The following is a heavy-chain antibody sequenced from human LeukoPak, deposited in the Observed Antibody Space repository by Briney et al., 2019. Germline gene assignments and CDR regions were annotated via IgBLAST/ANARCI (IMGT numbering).Heavy chain of an antibody. CDR2: INPNSGGT. J-gene: IGHJ6*03. D-gene: IGHD3-10*01. CDR1: GYTFTGYY. Sequence: ASVKVSCKASGYTFTGYYMHWVRQAPGQGLEWMGWINPNSGGTNYAQKFQGRVTMTRDTSISTAYMELSRLRSDDTAVYYCARGPNYYGSGSYYYYYMDVWGKGTTVTVSS. CDR3: ARGPNYYGSGSYYYYYMDV. V-gene: IGHV1-2*02.